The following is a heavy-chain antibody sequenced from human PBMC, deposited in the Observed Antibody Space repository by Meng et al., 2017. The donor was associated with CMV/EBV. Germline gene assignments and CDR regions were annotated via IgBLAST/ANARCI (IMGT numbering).Heavy chain of an antibody. Sequence: SETLSLTCAVYGGSFSGYYWSWIRQPPGKGLEWIGEINHSGSTNYNPSLKSRVTISVDTSKNQFSLKLSSVTAADTAVYYCARGRILPVVRAYYYDSGDALDRWFDPWGQGTLVTVSS. J-gene: IGHJ5*02. V-gene: IGHV4-34*01. CDR2: INHSGST. D-gene: IGHD3-10*01. CDR1: GGSFSGYY. CDR3: ARGRILPVVRAYYYDSGDALDRWFDP.